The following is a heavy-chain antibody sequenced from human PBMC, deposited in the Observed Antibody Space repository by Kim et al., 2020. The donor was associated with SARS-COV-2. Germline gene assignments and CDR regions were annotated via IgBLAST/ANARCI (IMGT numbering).Heavy chain of an antibody. D-gene: IGHD3-10*01. V-gene: IGHV4-31*11. J-gene: IGHJ4*01. Sequence: SETLSLTCAVSGDSISSGDYYWSWIRQPPGEGLEWIGYIYYSGSTYYDPSLESRVTMSVDASKNHFSLKLTSVTAADTAVYYCARQSYYYGSGGYQFYF. CDR2: IYYSGST. CDR3: ARQSYYYGSGGYQFYF. CDR1: GDSISSGDYY.